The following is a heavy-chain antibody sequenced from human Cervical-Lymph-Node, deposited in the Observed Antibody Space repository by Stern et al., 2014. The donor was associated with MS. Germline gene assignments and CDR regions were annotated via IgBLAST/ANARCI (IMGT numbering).Heavy chain of an antibody. Sequence: QVQLVESGAEVKKPGASVKVSCKVSGYTLTELSMHWVRQAPGKGLEWMGGFDPEDGETIYAQKFQGRVTMTEDTSTDTAYMGLSSLRSEDTAVYYCATDRDDFRSGYSAPTKGYGLDVWGQGTTVTVTS. V-gene: IGHV1-24*01. CDR3: ATDRDDFRSGYSAPTKGYGLDV. J-gene: IGHJ6*02. CDR2: FDPEDGET. CDR1: GYTLTELS. D-gene: IGHD3-3*01.